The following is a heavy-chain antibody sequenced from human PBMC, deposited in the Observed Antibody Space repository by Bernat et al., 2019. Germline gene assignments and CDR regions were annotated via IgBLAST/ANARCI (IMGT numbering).Heavy chain of an antibody. J-gene: IGHJ4*02. CDR3: AKTYSYGYWTFDY. CDR2: ISYDGSNK. V-gene: IGHV3-30*18. D-gene: IGHD5-18*01. Sequence: QVQLVESGGGVVQPGRSLRLSCAASGFTFSSYGMHWVRQAPGKGLEWVAVISYDGSNKYYADSVKGRFTISRDNSKNTLYLQMNSLRAEDTAVYYCAKTYSYGYWTFDYWGQGTLVTVSS. CDR1: GFTFSSYG.